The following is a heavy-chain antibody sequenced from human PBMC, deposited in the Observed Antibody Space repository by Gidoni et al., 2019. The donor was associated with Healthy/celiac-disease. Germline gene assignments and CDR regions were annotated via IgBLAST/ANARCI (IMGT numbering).Heavy chain of an antibody. D-gene: IGHD3-16*02. CDR3: ARVGRPWGSYRGFDY. Sequence: QVQLVQSGAEVKKPGASVKVSCKASGYTFTGYYMHWVRQAPGQGLEWMGRINPNSGGTNYAQKFQGRVTMTRDTSISTAYMELSRLRSDDTAVYYCARVGRPWGSYRGFDYWGQGTLVTVSS. J-gene: IGHJ4*02. V-gene: IGHV1-2*06. CDR1: GYTFTGYY. CDR2: INPNSGGT.